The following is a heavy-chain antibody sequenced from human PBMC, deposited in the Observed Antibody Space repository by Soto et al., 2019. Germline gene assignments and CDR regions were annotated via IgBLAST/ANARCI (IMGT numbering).Heavy chain of an antibody. Sequence: SETLSLTCTVSGGSISSYYWSWIRQPPGKGLEWIGYIDYSGSTKYNPSLKSRVAISVDTSKNQFSLKLGSVTAADTAVYYCARVLKYCSGGSCYPIGAFDIWGQGTMVTVSS. D-gene: IGHD2-15*01. CDR3: ARVLKYCSGGSCYPIGAFDI. V-gene: IGHV4-59*08. CDR2: IDYSGST. J-gene: IGHJ3*02. CDR1: GGSISSYY.